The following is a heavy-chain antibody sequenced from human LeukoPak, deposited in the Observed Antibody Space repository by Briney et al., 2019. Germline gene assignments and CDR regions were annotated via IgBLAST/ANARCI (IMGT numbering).Heavy chain of an antibody. CDR3: AKDIYDNYGGLDY. CDR2: ITNRGGGT. V-gene: IGHV3-23*01. CDR1: GFTFTTYA. D-gene: IGHD4-23*01. Sequence: SGGSLRLSCEASGFTFTTYAMSWVRQAPGKGLEWVSTITNRGGGTYNADSVRGRFTISRDNSKNMLYLLMNSLRAEDTAIYYCAKDIYDNYGGLDYWGQGTLVTVST. J-gene: IGHJ4*02.